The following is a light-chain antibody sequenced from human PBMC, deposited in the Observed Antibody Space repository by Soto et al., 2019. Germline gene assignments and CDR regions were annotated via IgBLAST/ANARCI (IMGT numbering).Light chain of an antibody. Sequence: DIAMTPSPGTLYLSPGDRATLSCRASQSVSSSYLAWYQQNPGQAPRLLIYGASSRATGIPDRFSGSGAGTDFTLTISRLEPEDFAVDYCQQYGSSPITFGQGTRLEIK. CDR3: QQYGSSPIT. CDR1: QSVSSSY. J-gene: IGKJ5*01. CDR2: GAS. V-gene: IGKV3-20*01.